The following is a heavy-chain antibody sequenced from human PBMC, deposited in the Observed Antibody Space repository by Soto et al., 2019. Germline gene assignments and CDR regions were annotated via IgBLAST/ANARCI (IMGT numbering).Heavy chain of an antibody. CDR1: GFSLSTSGVG. J-gene: IGHJ4*02. V-gene: IGHV2-5*02. CDR2: IYWDDDK. Sequence: QITLKESGPTLVKPTQTLTLTCTFSGFSLSTSGVGVGWIRQPPGKALEWLALIYWDDDKRYSPSLKSRLTITKDTSKNQVVLTMTNMDPVDTATYYCAHATYYDSWGTDYFDYWSQGTLVTVSS. CDR3: AHATYYDSWGTDYFDY. D-gene: IGHD3-22*01.